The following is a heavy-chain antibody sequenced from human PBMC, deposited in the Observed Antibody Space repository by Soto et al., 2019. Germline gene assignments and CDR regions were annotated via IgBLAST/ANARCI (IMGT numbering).Heavy chain of an antibody. Sequence: QVQLVESGGGVVQPGRSLRLSCAASGFTFSSYAMHWVRQAPGKGLEWVAVISYDGSNKYYADSVKGRFTISRDNSKNTLYLQMTSLRAEDTAVYYCARSSSSSPYNWFDPWGQGTLVTVSS. CDR3: ARSSSSSPYNWFDP. CDR1: GFTFSSYA. J-gene: IGHJ5*02. CDR2: ISYDGSNK. D-gene: IGHD6-6*01. V-gene: IGHV3-30-3*01.